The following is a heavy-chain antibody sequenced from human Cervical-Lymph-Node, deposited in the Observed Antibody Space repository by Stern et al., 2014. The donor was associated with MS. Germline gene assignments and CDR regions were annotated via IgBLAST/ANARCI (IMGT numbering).Heavy chain of an antibody. J-gene: IGHJ4*02. Sequence: EVQLVESGGNLVQPGGSPRLSCAASGFRFSSNAMHWVRQAPGKGLEFVSAISSNGSTTYYANSVKVRFTISRDNSKNTLYLQMGSLRAEDTAVYYCARGGVGALTWGQGTLVTVAS. V-gene: IGHV3-64*01. CDR2: ISSNGSTT. CDR3: ARGGVGALT. D-gene: IGHD1-26*01. CDR1: GFRFSSNA.